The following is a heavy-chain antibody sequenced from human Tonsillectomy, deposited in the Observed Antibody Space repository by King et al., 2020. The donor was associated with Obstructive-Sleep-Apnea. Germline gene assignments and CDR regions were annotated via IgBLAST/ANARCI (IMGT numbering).Heavy chain of an antibody. J-gene: IGHJ3*02. CDR1: GGSISSSSYY. D-gene: IGHD6-13*01. V-gene: IGHV4-39*07. CDR2: IYYSGGT. CDR3: ARGYSSSWYLNDAFDI. Sequence: QLQESGPGLVKPSETLSLTCTVSGGSISSSSYYWGWIRPPPGKGLEWLESIYYSGGTHYNPSLKSRVTIHVDPSKNQFSPKLSSVTAADTAVYYWARGYSSSWYLNDAFDIWGQGTMVTVSS.